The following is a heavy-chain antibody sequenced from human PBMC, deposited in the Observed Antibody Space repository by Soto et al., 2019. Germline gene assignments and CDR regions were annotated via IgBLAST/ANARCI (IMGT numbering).Heavy chain of an antibody. CDR3: ARGRQSRYYYGSGSHIGAQKYNWFDP. J-gene: IGHJ5*02. CDR2: INHSGST. D-gene: IGHD3-10*01. V-gene: IGHV4-34*01. CDR1: GGSFSGYY. Sequence: SETQSLTCAVYGGSFSGYYWSWIRQPPGKGLEWIGEINHSGSTNYNPSLKSRVTISVDTSKNQFSLKLSSVTAADTAVYYCARGRQSRYYYGSGSHIGAQKYNWFDPWGQGTLVTVSS.